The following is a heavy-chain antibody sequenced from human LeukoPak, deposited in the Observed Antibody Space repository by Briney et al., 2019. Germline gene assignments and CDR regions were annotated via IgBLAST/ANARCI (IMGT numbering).Heavy chain of an antibody. CDR2: IYYSGTT. V-gene: IGHV4-39*07. CDR1: GGSISSSSYY. Sequence: SETLSLTCTVSGGSISSSSYYWGWIRQPPGKGLEWIGSIYYSGTTYYNPSLKSRVNISAHTSKNQFSLNMNSVTAADTAVYYCATCGNWLDPWGQGTLVTVSS. CDR3: ATCGNWLDP. J-gene: IGHJ5*02.